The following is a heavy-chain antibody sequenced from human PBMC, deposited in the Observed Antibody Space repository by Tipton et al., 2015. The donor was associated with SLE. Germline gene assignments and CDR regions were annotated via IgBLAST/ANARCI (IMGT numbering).Heavy chain of an antibody. Sequence: QSGPEVKKPGSSMKVSCKASGGTFSSYTISWVRQAPGQGLEWMGRIIPILGIANYAQKFQGRVTITADKSTSTAYMELSSLSSEDTAVYYCARDRKWSSPYYYYGMDVWGQGTTVTVSS. J-gene: IGHJ6*02. V-gene: IGHV1-69*04. D-gene: IGHD2-15*01. CDR2: IIPILGIA. CDR3: ARDRKWSSPYYYYGMDV. CDR1: GGTFSSYT.